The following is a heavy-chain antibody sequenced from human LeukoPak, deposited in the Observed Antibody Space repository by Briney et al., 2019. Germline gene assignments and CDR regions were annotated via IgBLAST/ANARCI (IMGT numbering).Heavy chain of an antibody. CDR3: ARHGYSYGSPFDY. J-gene: IGHJ4*02. Sequence: PSETLSLTCTVSGGSISSYYWSWLRQPPGKGLEWLGYIYYSGSTNYNPSLKSRVTISVDTSKNQFSLRLSSVTAADTAVYYCARHGYSYGSPFDYWGQGTLVTVSS. V-gene: IGHV4-59*08. D-gene: IGHD5-18*01. CDR2: IYYSGST. CDR1: GGSISSYY.